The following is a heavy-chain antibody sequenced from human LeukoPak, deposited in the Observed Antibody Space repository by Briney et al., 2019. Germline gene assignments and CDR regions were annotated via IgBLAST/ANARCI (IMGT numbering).Heavy chain of an antibody. CDR3: AKDLSMVFDAFNI. V-gene: IGHV3-43*02. CDR2: ISGDGATT. J-gene: IGHJ3*02. Sequence: GGSLRLSCAASGFTFDEYAMHWVRQAPGKGLEWVSLISGDGATTYYAPSVKGRVTVSRDNNKNSLFLQMNNLRTEDSALYYCAKDLSMVFDAFNIWGQGTLVTISS. D-gene: IGHD4/OR15-4a*01. CDR1: GFTFDEYA.